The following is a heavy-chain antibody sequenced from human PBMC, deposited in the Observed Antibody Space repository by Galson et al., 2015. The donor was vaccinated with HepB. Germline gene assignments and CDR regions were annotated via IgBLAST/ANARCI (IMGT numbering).Heavy chain of an antibody. CDR3: ARVGRGGKIAAADLFDY. J-gene: IGHJ4*02. Sequence: SVKVSCKASGYTFTSYAMHWVRQAPGQRLEWMGWINAGNGNTKYSQKFQGRVTITRDTSASTAYMELSSLRSEDTAVYYCARVGRGGKIAAADLFDYWGQGTLVTASS. D-gene: IGHD6-13*01. CDR2: INAGNGNT. V-gene: IGHV1-3*01. CDR1: GYTFTSYA.